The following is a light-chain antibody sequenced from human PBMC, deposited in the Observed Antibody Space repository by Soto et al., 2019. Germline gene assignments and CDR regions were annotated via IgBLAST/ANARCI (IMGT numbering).Light chain of an antibody. V-gene: IGKV3-20*01. CDR1: QSVSSSY. CDR2: GAS. Sequence: EILLTQSPGTLSLSPGERATLSCRASQSVSSSYLAWYQQKPGQAPRLLIYGASSGATGIPDRFSGSGSGTDFTLTISRLETEDFAVYYRQQYGSSPGTFGPGTKVDI. J-gene: IGKJ1*01. CDR3: QQYGSSPGT.